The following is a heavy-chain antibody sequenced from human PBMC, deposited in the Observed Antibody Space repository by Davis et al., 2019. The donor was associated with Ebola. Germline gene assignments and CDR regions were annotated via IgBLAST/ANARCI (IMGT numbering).Heavy chain of an antibody. V-gene: IGHV3-9*01. CDR2: ISWNSGSI. Sequence: GGSLRLSCAASGFTFDAYAMHWVRQAPGKGLEWVSGISWNSGSIGYADSVKGRFTISRDNAKNSLYLQMNSLRAEDTALYYCAKRLVLDDAFDIWGQGTMVTVSS. CDR3: AKRLVLDDAFDI. CDR1: GFTFDAYA. J-gene: IGHJ3*02. D-gene: IGHD3-9*01.